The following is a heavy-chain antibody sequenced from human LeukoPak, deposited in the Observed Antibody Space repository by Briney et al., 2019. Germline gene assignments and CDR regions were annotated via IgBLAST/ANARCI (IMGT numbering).Heavy chain of an antibody. CDR1: GFTFSSYS. CDR2: ISSSSSYI. CDR3: ARYGSSGGVDY. Sequence: GGSLRLSCAASGFTFSSYSMNWVRQAPGKGLEWVSSISSSSSYIYYADSVKGRFTISRDNAKNSLYLQMNSLRAEDTAVYYCARYGSSGGVDYWGQGTLVTVSS. V-gene: IGHV3-21*01. J-gene: IGHJ4*02. D-gene: IGHD6-6*01.